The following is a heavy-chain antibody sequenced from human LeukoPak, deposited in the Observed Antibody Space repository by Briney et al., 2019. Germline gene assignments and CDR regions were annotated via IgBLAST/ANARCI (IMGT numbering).Heavy chain of an antibody. CDR3: AAPYTSSWFDL. D-gene: IGHD6-13*01. CDR1: GFTFTSRSA. J-gene: IGHJ5*02. Sequence: SVKVSCKASGFTFTSRSAVQWVRQARGQRLEWIGWIVVNSDNTNYAENFQGRVTIIRDMSASTSYMELSSLRSEDTAVYFCAAPYTSSWFDLWGQGTLVTVSS. V-gene: IGHV1-58*01. CDR2: IVVNSDNT.